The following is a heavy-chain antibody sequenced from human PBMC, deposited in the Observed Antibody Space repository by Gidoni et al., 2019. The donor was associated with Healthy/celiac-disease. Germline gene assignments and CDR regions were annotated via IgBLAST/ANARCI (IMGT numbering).Heavy chain of an antibody. CDR2: ISWNSGSI. D-gene: IGHD3-3*01. CDR3: AKEDPYYDFWSGLGQHWLMGAFDI. V-gene: IGHV3-9*01. Sequence: EVQLVESGGGLVQPGRSLRLSCAASGFTFDDYAVHWVRQAPGKGLEWVSGISWNSGSIGYADSVKGRFTISRDNAKNSLYLQMNSLRAEDTALYYCAKEDPYYDFWSGLGQHWLMGAFDIWGQGTMVTVSS. CDR1: GFTFDDYA. J-gene: IGHJ3*02.